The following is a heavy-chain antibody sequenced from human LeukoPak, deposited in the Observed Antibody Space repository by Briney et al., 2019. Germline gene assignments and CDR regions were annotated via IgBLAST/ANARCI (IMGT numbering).Heavy chain of an antibody. CDR3: AQDQEISMVRGILDY. CDR2: INGNGGNT. V-gene: IGHV3-23*01. D-gene: IGHD3-10*01. Sequence: GSLRLSCAASGFTFSSYAMSWVRQAPGKGLEWVSSINGNGGNTYYADSVKGRFTISRDNSKNTLYLRVNSLRAEDTAVYYCAQDQEISMVRGILDYWGQGTLVTVSS. J-gene: IGHJ4*02. CDR1: GFTFSSYA.